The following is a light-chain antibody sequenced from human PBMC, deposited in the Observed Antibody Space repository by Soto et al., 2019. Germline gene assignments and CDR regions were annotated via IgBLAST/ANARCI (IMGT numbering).Light chain of an antibody. Sequence: IVLKRSPGSLSFSQWERATLSCSASQSVTSNYLAWYQQTPGQAPRPRIYGASSRATGMPDRISGSGSGTAFTLTINRLESEDFAVNYCQQYGNSPWTFGRGTKVDIK. CDR3: QQYGNSPWT. J-gene: IGKJ1*01. CDR1: QSVTSNY. CDR2: GAS. V-gene: IGKV3-20*01.